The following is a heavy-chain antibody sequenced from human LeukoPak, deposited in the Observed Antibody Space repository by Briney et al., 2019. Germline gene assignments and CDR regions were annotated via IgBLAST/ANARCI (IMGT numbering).Heavy chain of an antibody. CDR3: ARVFRGVVTSNWFDP. J-gene: IGHJ5*02. Sequence: SETLSLTCTVSGGSINGHYWTWIRQPPGKGLEWIGFVYDNGNTNYNSSLQSRVTMSVDTSKNQLSLKMRPVTAADTAIYYCARVFRGVVTSNWFDPWGQGTLVTVSS. CDR2: VYDNGNT. D-gene: IGHD2-21*02. CDR1: GGSINGHY. V-gene: IGHV4-59*11.